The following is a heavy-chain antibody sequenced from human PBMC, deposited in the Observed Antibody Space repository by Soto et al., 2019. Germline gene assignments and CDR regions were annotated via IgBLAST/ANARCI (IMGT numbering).Heavy chain of an antibody. V-gene: IGHV3-30*18. CDR3: AKNYYGSGSYSAAVRDY. J-gene: IGHJ4*02. D-gene: IGHD3-10*01. CDR2: ISYDGSNK. CDR1: GFTFSSYG. Sequence: QVQLVESGGGVVQPGRSLRLSCAASGFTFSSYGMHWVRQAPGKGLEWVAVISYDGSNKYYADSVKGRFTISRDNSKNTLYLPMNSLRAEDTAVYYCAKNYYGSGSYSAAVRDYWGQGTLVTVSS.